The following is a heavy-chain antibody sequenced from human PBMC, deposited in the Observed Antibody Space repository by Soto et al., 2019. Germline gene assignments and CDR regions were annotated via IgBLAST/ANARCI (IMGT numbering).Heavy chain of an antibody. V-gene: IGHV3-15*01. J-gene: IGHJ4*02. D-gene: IGHD4-17*01. CDR3: TTSSFDGDYGNY. CDR1: GFTFSNAW. CDR2: IKSKTDGGTT. Sequence: GGSLRLSCAASGFTFSNAWMSWVRQAPGKGLEWVGRIKSKTDGGTTDYAAPVKGRFTISRDDSKNTLYLQMNSLKTEDTAVYYCTTSSFDGDYGNYWGQGTLVTVSS.